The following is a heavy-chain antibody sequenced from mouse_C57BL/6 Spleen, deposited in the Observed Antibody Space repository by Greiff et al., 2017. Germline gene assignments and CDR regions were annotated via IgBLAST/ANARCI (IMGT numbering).Heavy chain of an antibody. CDR3: ARSECYGSSPRYFDV. D-gene: IGHD1-1*01. V-gene: IGHV1-54*01. CDR1: GYAFTNYL. Sequence: QVHVKQSGAELVRPGTSVKVSCKASGYAFTNYLIEWVKQRPGQGLEWIGVINPGSGGTNYNEKFKGKATLTADKSYSTAYMQLSSLTSEDSAVYFCARSECYGSSPRYFDVWGTGTTVTVSS. J-gene: IGHJ1*03. CDR2: INPGSGGT.